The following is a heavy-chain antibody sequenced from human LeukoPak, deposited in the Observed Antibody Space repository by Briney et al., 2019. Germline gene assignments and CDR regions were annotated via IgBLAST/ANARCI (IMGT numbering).Heavy chain of an antibody. CDR1: GGSISSSTYY. D-gene: IGHD5-12*01. CDR2: LYYSGST. V-gene: IGHV4-39*01. Sequence: PSETLSLTCTLSGGSISSSTYYWGWIRQPPGKGLEWIGNLYYSGSTYYNPSLKSRVTLSVDTSKNQFSLNLSSVTAADTAVYYCAKQAISGYDPPPFDSWGQGTLVTVSS. CDR3: AKQAISGYDPPPFDS. J-gene: IGHJ4*02.